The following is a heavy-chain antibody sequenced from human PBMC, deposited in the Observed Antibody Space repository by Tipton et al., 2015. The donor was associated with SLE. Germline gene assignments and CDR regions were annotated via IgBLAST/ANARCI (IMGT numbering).Heavy chain of an antibody. Sequence: LRLSCAVYGGSFSGYYWSWIRQPPGKGPEWIGEINHSGSTNYNPSLKSRVTISVDTSKNQFSLKLSSVTAADTAVYYCARGTGFWGQGTLVTVSS. J-gene: IGHJ4*02. CDR3: ARGTGF. D-gene: IGHD3-10*01. V-gene: IGHV4-34*01. CDR2: INHSGST. CDR1: GGSFSGYY.